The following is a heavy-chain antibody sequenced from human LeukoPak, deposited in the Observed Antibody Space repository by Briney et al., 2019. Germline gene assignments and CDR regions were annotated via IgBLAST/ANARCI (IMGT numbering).Heavy chain of an antibody. CDR3: AKGAWGSVCHPLDL. V-gene: IGHV3-30*02. D-gene: IGHD7-27*01. CDR2: LRYDGSNT. J-gene: IGHJ3*01. CDR1: GFTFRSYG. Sequence: GGSLRLSCVASGFTFRSYGMYWVRQAPGKGLEWVTFLRYDGSNTYYADSVKGRFTISRDNSKNTLYLHMNSLREEDTAVYYCAKGAWGSVCHPLDLWGQGTMVTVSS.